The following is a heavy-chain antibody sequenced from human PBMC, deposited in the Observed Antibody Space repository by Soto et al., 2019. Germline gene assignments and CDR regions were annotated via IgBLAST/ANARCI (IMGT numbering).Heavy chain of an antibody. Sequence: QVQLVQSGAEVKKPGSSVKVSCKASVGTFSSYTISWVRQAPGQGLEWMGRIIPILGIANYAQKFQGRVTITADKSTSTAYMELSSLRSEDTAVYYCARSAAAGQFDYWGQGTLVTVSS. V-gene: IGHV1-69*02. J-gene: IGHJ4*02. CDR2: IIPILGIA. CDR3: ARSAAAGQFDY. CDR1: VGTFSSYT. D-gene: IGHD6-13*01.